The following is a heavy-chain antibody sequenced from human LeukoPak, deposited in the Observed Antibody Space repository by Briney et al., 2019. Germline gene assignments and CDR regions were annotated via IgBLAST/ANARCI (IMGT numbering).Heavy chain of an antibody. V-gene: IGHV1-2*02. Sequence: GASVKVSCKASGYTFSGYYVHWVRQAPGQGLEWMGWINPNSGGTNYAQKFQGRVTMTRDTSISTVYMELSNLRSDDTAVYYCARGLGSISWTYDYWGQGTLVTVSS. CDR1: GYTFSGYY. J-gene: IGHJ4*02. CDR3: ARGLGSISWTYDY. D-gene: IGHD2-2*01. CDR2: INPNSGGT.